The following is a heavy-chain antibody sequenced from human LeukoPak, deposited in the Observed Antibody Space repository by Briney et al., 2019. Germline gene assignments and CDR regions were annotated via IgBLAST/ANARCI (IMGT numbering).Heavy chain of an antibody. Sequence: ASVKVSCKASGYTFTSYYMHWVRQAPGQGLEWMGWINPNSGGTNYAQKFQGRVTMTRDTSISTAYMELSRLRSDDTAVYYCASAAHYDSSGYYRPQLDYWGQGTLVTVSS. J-gene: IGHJ4*02. CDR3: ASAAHYDSSGYYRPQLDY. CDR1: GYTFTSYY. V-gene: IGHV1-2*02. CDR2: INPNSGGT. D-gene: IGHD3-22*01.